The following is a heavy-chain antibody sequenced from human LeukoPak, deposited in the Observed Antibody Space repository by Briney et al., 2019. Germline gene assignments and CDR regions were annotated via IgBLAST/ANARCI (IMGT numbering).Heavy chain of an antibody. CDR2: ISSSGGST. CDR3: TSGSTGDYIFDY. J-gene: IGHJ4*02. CDR1: GFTLTGYA. D-gene: IGHD3-9*01. Sequence: GGSLRLSCAASGFTLTGYAMSWVRQAPGKGLEWVSAISSSGGSTYYADSVTDRFTISRDNSKNTLDLQMNSLRAEDTAVYYCTSGSTGDYIFDYWGQGTLVTVSS. V-gene: IGHV3-23*01.